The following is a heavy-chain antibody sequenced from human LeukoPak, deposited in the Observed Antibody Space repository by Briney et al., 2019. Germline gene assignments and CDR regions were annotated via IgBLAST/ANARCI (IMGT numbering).Heavy chain of an antibody. J-gene: IGHJ4*02. CDR2: ISYDGSNK. Sequence: AGGSLRLSCVASGFTFSSYAMHWVRQAPGKGLEWVAVISYDGSNKYYADSVKGRFTISRDNSKNTLYLQMNSLRAEDTAVYYCARVDPRLPEQPFDYWGQGTLVTVSS. CDR3: ARVDPRLPEQPFDY. CDR1: GFTFSSYA. D-gene: IGHD1/OR15-1a*01. V-gene: IGHV3-30-3*01.